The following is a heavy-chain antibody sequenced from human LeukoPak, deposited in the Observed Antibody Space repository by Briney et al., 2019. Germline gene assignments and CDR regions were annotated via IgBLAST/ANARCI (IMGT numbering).Heavy chain of an antibody. V-gene: IGHV3-48*02. Sequence: GGSLRLSCAASAFTFSSYRMTWVRQAPGKGLEWVSYISSSSSTIYYADSVKGRFTISRDNAKNSLYLQMNSLRDEDTAVYYCARDRGIGKRLELRQGMDVWGQGTTVTVSS. CDR2: ISSSSSTI. CDR3: ARDRGIGKRLELRQGMDV. J-gene: IGHJ6*02. CDR1: AFTFSSYR. D-gene: IGHD1-7*01.